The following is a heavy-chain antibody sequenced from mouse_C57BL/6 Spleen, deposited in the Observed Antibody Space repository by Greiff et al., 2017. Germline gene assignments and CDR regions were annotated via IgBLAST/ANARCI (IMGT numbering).Heavy chain of an antibody. D-gene: IGHD1-1*01. V-gene: IGHV1-15*01. Sequence: QVQLLQSGAELVRPGASVTLSCKASGYTFTDYEMHWVKQTPVHGLEWIGAIDPETGGTAYNQKFKGKAILTADKSSSTAYMELRSLTSEDSAVYYCTSDYYGSSHWYFDVWGTGTTVTVSS. CDR1: GYTFTDYE. CDR2: IDPETGGT. J-gene: IGHJ1*03. CDR3: TSDYYGSSHWYFDV.